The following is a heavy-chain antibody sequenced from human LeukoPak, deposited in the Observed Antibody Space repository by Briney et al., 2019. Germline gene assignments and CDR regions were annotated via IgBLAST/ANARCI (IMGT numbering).Heavy chain of an antibody. V-gene: IGHV3-23*01. J-gene: IGHJ4*02. CDR2: ISGSGGST. Sequence: HPGGSLRLSCAASGFTFSSYAMSWVRQAPGKGLEWVSAISGSGGSTYYADSVKGRFTISRDKSNNMLYLQMNSLRAEDTAVYYCAKGLGYSGYEAFDHWGQGTLVTVSS. D-gene: IGHD5-12*01. CDR1: GFTFSSYA. CDR3: AKGLGYSGYEAFDH.